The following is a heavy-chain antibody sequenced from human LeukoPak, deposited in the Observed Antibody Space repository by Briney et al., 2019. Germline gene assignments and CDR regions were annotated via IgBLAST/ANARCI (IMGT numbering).Heavy chain of an antibody. CDR2: INHSGST. D-gene: IGHD3-22*01. CDR1: GGSFSGYY. J-gene: IGHJ3*02. Sequence: PSETLSLTCAVYGGSFSGYYWSWIRQPPGKGLEWIGEINHSGSTNYNPSLKSRVTISVDTSKNQFSLKLSSVTAADTAVYCCARYYYDNLDAFDIWGQGTMVTVSS. CDR3: ARYYYDNLDAFDI. V-gene: IGHV4-34*01.